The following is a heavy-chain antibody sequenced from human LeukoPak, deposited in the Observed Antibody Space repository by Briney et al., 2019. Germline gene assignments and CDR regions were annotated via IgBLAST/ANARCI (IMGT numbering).Heavy chain of an antibody. Sequence: ASVKVSCKASGYAFSSYGISWVRQAPGQRLVWMGWISADNGNTNYALKGRVTMTTDTSTSTAYMELRSLRSDDTAVYYCARDWGSSWSYNFDYCGQGTQVTVSS. CDR1: GYAFSSYG. V-gene: IGHV1-18*01. J-gene: IGHJ4*02. D-gene: IGHD6-13*01. CDR3: ARDWGSSWSYNFDY. CDR2: ISADNGNT.